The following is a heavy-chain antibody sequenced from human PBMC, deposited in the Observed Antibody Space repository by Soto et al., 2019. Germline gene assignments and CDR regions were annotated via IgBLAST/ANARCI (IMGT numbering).Heavy chain of an antibody. J-gene: IGHJ4*02. CDR3: ATDYYDSSGYYPGRDY. Sequence: GGSLRLSCAASGFTFSSYGMHWVRQAPGKGLEWVAVIWYDGSNKYYADSVKGRFTISRDNSKNTLYLQMNSLRAEDTAVHYCATDYYDSSGYYPGRDYWGQGALVTVSS. CDR1: GFTFSSYG. V-gene: IGHV3-33*01. CDR2: IWYDGSNK. D-gene: IGHD3-22*01.